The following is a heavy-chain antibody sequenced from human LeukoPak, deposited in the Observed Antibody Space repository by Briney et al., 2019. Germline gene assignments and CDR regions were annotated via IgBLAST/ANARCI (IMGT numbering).Heavy chain of an antibody. CDR3: ARGSGSYSSDAFDI. D-gene: IGHD3-10*01. J-gene: IGHJ3*02. CDR1: GFTFRSYW. V-gene: IGHV3-74*01. CDR2: INGDGSNT. Sequence: GGSLRLSCAASGFTFRSYWMHWVRQTPGKGLVWVSRINGDGSNTTYADSVKGRFTTSRDTAKNTLYLQMNSLRAEDTAVYYCARGSGSYSSDAFDIWGQGTMATVSS.